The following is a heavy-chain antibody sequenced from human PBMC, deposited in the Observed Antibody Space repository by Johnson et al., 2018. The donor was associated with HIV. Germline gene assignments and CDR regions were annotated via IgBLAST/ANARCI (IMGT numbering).Heavy chain of an antibody. CDR3: ARGQLDNAFDI. V-gene: IGHV3-11*04. CDR1: GFTVSINY. CDR2: ISSSGITI. D-gene: IGHD6-13*01. J-gene: IGHJ3*02. Sequence: VQLVESGGGLIQPGGSLRLSCAASGFTVSINYMSWVRQAPGKGLEWVSYISSSGITIYYADSVKGRFTISRDNAKNSLYLQMSSLRAEDTSVYYCARGQLDNAFDIWGQGTMVTVSS.